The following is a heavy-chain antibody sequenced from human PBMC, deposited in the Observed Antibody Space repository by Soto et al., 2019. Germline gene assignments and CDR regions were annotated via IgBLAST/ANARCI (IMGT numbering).Heavy chain of an antibody. D-gene: IGHD3-16*01. CDR1: GFGFNTHT. V-gene: IGHV3-21*04. CDR2: TSHTNTYI. Sequence: LRLSCTASGFGFNTHTMNWARQAPGKGLEWVASTSHTNTYIYYADSVKGRFTISRDNAKNSVFLQMNSLRPEDTAVYYCAKDGGGGFIAGIDYWGQGTMVTVYS. J-gene: IGHJ4*02. CDR3: AKDGGGGFIAGIDY.